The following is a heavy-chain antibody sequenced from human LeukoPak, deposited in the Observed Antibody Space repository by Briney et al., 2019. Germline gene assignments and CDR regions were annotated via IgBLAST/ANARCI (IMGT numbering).Heavy chain of an antibody. V-gene: IGHV3-23*01. CDR3: AKAKGLAVSYWFDP. Sequence: GGSLRLSCAASGFTFSGYNMNWVRQAPGKGLEWVSGIRGSGGSTYYADSVKGRFTISRDNSKNTLYLQMNSLRVEDTAVYYCAKAKGLAVSYWFDPWGQGTLVTVSS. CDR1: GFTFSGYN. D-gene: IGHD6-19*01. J-gene: IGHJ5*02. CDR2: IRGSGGST.